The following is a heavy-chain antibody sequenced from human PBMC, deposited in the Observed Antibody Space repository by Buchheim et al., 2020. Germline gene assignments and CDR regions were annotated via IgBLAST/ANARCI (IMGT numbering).Heavy chain of an antibody. Sequence: QVQLVQSGAEVKKPGASVKVSCKASGYTFTSYYMHWVRQAPGQGLEWMGIINPSGGSTSYAQKFQGRVTMTRDTSTSTVYMELSSLRSEDTAVYYCARDRLSEVGVLHDYKARHYYYYYYMDVWGKGTT. D-gene: IGHD4-11*01. CDR2: INPSGGST. CDR3: ARDRLSEVGVLHDYKARHYYYYYYMDV. V-gene: IGHV1-46*01. CDR1: GYTFTSYY. J-gene: IGHJ6*03.